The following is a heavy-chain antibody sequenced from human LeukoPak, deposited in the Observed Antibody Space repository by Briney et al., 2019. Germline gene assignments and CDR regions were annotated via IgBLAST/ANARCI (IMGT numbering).Heavy chain of an antibody. V-gene: IGHV1-8*01. Sequence: ASVKVSCKASGYTFTTSDINWVRQAPGQGLQWMGWMNPNSGNAVYAQKFQGRVTMTRSTSINTAYMELSSLRSDDTAVYYCARPKPRSDAFDIWGQGTMVTVSS. J-gene: IGHJ3*02. CDR2: MNPNSGNA. CDR1: GYTFTTSD. CDR3: ARPKPRSDAFDI.